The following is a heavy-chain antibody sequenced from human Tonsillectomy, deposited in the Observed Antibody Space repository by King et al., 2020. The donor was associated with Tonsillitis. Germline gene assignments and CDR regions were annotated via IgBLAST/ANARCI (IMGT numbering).Heavy chain of an antibody. CDR1: GYTFTSYY. V-gene: IGHV1-46*01. Sequence: VQLVESGAEVKKPGASVKVSCKASGYTFTSYYMHWVRRAPGQGLEWMGRINPSGGSTSYAQTFQGRVTMTRDTSTSTVYMELSSLRSDDTALYYCAREQPGYCSGGSCYSRWFDYWGQGTLVTVSS. CDR2: INPSGGST. J-gene: IGHJ4*02. D-gene: IGHD2-15*01. CDR3: AREQPGYCSGGSCYSRWFDY.